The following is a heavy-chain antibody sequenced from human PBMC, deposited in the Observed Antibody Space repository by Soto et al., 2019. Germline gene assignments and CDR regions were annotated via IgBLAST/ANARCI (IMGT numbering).Heavy chain of an antibody. J-gene: IGHJ5*02. V-gene: IGHV3-21*01. D-gene: IGHD6-13*01. CDR2: ISSNSAYI. CDR1: GFTFRSFT. CDR3: TRDASRDSSARGWFDP. Sequence: PGGSLRLSCAASGFTFRSFTMNWVRQAPGKGLELVSTISSNSAYIYYTDALRGRFTISRDNAKNSLHLQMNSLRAEDTAVYYCTRDASRDSSARGWFDPWGPGTLVTVSS.